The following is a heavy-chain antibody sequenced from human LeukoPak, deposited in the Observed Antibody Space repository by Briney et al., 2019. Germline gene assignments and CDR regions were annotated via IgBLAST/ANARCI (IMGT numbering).Heavy chain of an antibody. Sequence: SETHPLTCTVSGGSLSSSSNYWGWIRQPPGKGLEWIGSIYYSGRTYYNPSLKSRVTISVDTSKNQFSLKLSSVTAADTAVYYCARLNLPLIIRSRWYFDYWGQGTLVSVSS. D-gene: IGHD3-10*01. V-gene: IGHV4-39*01. CDR3: ARLNLPLIIRSRWYFDY. J-gene: IGHJ4*02. CDR1: GGSLSSSSNY. CDR2: IYYSGRT.